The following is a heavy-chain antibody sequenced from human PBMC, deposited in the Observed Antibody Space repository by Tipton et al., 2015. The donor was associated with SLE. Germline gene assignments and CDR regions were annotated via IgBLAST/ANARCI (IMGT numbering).Heavy chain of an antibody. J-gene: IGHJ6*02. Sequence: TLSLTCSVSGGSISDSLYYWAWIRQPPGKGLEWIGSIYSSGSTYYNPSLNSRVSISVDTSRNSLSLRLSSVTAADTAVYYCARHIGWTTAATLRGVDVWGRGTTVTVSS. D-gene: IGHD1-1*01. CDR1: GGSISDSLYY. V-gene: IGHV4-39*01. CDR2: IYSSGST. CDR3: ARHIGWTTAATLRGVDV.